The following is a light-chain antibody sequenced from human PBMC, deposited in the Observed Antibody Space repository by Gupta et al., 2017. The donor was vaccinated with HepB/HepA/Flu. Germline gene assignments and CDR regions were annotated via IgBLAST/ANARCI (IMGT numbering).Light chain of an antibody. J-gene: IGLJ3*02. CDR2: GNS. Sequence: QSVLTQPPSVSGAPGQRVTISCTWSSSNIGAGYDVHWYQQLPGTAPKLLIYGNSNRPSGVPDRFSGSKSDTSASLAITGLQAEDEADYYCQSYDSSLSGSWVFGGGTKLTVL. CDR3: QSYDSSLSGSWV. CDR1: SSNIGAGYD. V-gene: IGLV1-40*01.